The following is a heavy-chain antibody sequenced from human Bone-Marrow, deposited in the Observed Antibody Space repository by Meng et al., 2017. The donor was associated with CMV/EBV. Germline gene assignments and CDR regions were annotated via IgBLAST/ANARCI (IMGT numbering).Heavy chain of an antibody. J-gene: IGHJ5*02. CDR1: GYSISSSYY. V-gene: IGHV4-38-2*02. Sequence: GSLRLSCTVSGYSISSSYYWGWIRQPPGKGLEWIGSIYHSGSTYYNPSLKSRVTISVDTSKNQFSLKLSSVTAADTAVYYCARVQTERGRGSNWFDPWGQGTLVTVSS. CDR3: ARVQTERGRGSNWFDP. CDR2: IYHSGST. D-gene: IGHD3-16*01.